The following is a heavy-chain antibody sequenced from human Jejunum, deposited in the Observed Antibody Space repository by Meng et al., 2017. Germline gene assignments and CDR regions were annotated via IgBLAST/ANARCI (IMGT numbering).Heavy chain of an antibody. D-gene: IGHD3-16*01. J-gene: IGHJ1*01. CDR3: ASDRITD. CDR1: GFTFSSHW. CDR2: VSTDGTIT. Sequence: EVGLVECGGGSVQPGGSLRLSCAASGFTFSSHWSNWVRQAPGKGLVWLSRVSTDGTITNYADSVKGRFTISRDNAKDTVFLEMNSLRIEDTAVYYCASDRITDWGQGTLVTVSS. V-gene: IGHV3-74*02.